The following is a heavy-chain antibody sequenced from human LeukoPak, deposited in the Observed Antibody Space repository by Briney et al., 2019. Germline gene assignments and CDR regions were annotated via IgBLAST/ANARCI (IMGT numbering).Heavy chain of an antibody. D-gene: IGHD1-1*01. CDR3: ARGPPRGKYYYMDV. Sequence: GGYLRLSCAASGFTFSSFDMHWVRQPTGQGLEWVSTIGTASDTYYPGSVEGRFTLSGDNAKNSLYFQMNSLTAGDTAVYYCARGPPRGKYYYMDVWGKGTTVTVSS. CDR2: IGTASDT. J-gene: IGHJ6*03. CDR1: GFTFSSFD. V-gene: IGHV3-13*01.